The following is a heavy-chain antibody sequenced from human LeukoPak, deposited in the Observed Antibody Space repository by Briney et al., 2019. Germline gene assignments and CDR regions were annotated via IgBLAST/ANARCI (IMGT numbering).Heavy chain of an antibody. Sequence: GGSLRLSCAASGFNFSTCGMHWVRQAPGKGLEWVAVISYDGINKYYADPVKGRFTISRDNSKNMLYLQMSSLRAEDTAVYYCAKDHVTSSSWFPDYWGQGTLVTVSS. D-gene: IGHD6-13*01. V-gene: IGHV3-30*18. CDR2: ISYDGINK. CDR1: GFNFSTCG. CDR3: AKDHVTSSSWFPDY. J-gene: IGHJ4*02.